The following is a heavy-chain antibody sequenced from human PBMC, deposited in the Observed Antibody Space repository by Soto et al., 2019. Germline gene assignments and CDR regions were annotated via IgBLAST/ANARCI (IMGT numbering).Heavy chain of an antibody. CDR3: ARDYGAWSPRHDAFDI. Sequence: PGGSLRLSCAASGFTFSSYGMHWVRQAPGKGLEWVAVIWYDGSNKYYADSVKGRFTISRDNSKNTLYLQMNSLRAEDTAVYYCARDYGAWSPRHDAFDIWGQGTMVTVSS. D-gene: IGHD2-15*01. CDR2: IWYDGSNK. J-gene: IGHJ3*02. CDR1: GFTFSSYG. V-gene: IGHV3-33*01.